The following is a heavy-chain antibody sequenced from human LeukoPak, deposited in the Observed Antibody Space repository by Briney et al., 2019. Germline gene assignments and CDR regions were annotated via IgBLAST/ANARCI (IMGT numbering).Heavy chain of an antibody. V-gene: IGHV3-66*01. J-gene: IGHJ4*02. Sequence: GGSLRLSCAASGFTVSSNYMSWVRQAPGKGLEWVPVIYSGGSTYYADSVKGRFTISRDNSKNTLYLQMNSLRAEDTAVYYCARGPDSSGYYLYYFDYWGQGTLVTVSS. D-gene: IGHD3-22*01. CDR1: GFTVSSNY. CDR2: IYSGGST. CDR3: ARGPDSSGYYLYYFDY.